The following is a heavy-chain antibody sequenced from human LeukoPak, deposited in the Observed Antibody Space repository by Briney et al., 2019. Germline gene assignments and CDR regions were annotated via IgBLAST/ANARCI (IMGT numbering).Heavy chain of an antibody. J-gene: IGHJ4*02. Sequence: SETLSLTCTVSGYSISSGYYWGWIRQPPGKGLEWIGSIYHSGSTYYNPSLKSRVTISVDTSKNQFSLKLSSVTAADTAVYYCARVPIAVAGTVFDYWGQGTLVTVSS. CDR1: GYSISSGYY. CDR3: ARVPIAVAGTVFDY. CDR2: IYHSGST. V-gene: IGHV4-38-2*02. D-gene: IGHD6-19*01.